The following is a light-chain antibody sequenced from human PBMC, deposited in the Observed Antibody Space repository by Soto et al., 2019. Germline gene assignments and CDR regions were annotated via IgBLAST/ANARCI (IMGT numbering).Light chain of an antibody. J-gene: IGLJ2*01. CDR1: SSNIGSNT. CDR2: SNS. Sequence: QSVLTQPPSASGTPGQRVTISCSGSSSNIGSNTVNWYQHLPGTAPKLLIYSNSQRPSGVPGRFSGSKSGTSASLAISGLQSEDEADYYCASWDDSLNGVVFGGGTKLTVL. CDR3: ASWDDSLNGVV. V-gene: IGLV1-44*01.